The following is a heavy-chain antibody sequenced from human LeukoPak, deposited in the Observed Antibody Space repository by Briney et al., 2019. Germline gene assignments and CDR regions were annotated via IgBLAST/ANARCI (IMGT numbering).Heavy chain of an antibody. J-gene: IGHJ4*02. D-gene: IGHD3-9*01. CDR1: GFTFSSYA. V-gene: IGHV3-23*01. CDR3: AKDLLRYFDWLLLPFDY. CDR2: ISGSGGSA. Sequence: GGSLRLSCAASGFTFSSYAMSWVRQAPGKGLEWVSAISGSGGSAYYADSMKGRFTISRDNSKNTLYLQMNSLRAEDTAVYYCAKDLLRYFDWLLLPFDYWGQGTLVTVSS.